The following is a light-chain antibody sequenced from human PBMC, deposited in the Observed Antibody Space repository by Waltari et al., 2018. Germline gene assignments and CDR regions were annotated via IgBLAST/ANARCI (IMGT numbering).Light chain of an antibody. V-gene: IGKV3-11*01. CDR2: DAT. J-gene: IGKJ4*02. CDR3: QPRSNWPMT. CDR1: HGVSMY. Sequence: VFTPSPATLSLSPGDTATLSCRASHGVSMYLDWHQHRPGQGHRLLSYDATTRATGIPARFGGSASGTDFYLSLSSLDPADFAVYVCQPRSNWPMTFGGGTTVEIK.